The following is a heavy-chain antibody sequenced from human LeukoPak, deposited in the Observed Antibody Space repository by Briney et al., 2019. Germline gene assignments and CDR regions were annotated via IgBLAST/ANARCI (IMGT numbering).Heavy chain of an antibody. CDR2: IAYDGSRA. CDR3: TRYNNDHFDY. D-gene: IGHD1-14*01. Sequence: GRSLRLSCAGSGFTFGGYGMHWFRQTPGKGLKWVAVIAYDGSRAFYADSVKGRFTISRDNSKNTMSVQMDDLRAEDTAVYYCTRYNNDHFDYWGQGTLVTVSS. V-gene: IGHV3-33*01. CDR1: GFTFGGYG. J-gene: IGHJ4*02.